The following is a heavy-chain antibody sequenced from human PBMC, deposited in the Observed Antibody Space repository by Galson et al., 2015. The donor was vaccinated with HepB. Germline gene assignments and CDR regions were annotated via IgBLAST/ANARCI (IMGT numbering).Heavy chain of an antibody. CDR2: TAHNGNRE. D-gene: IGHD5-12*01. CDR3: AKDQGSYDFSYYGLDV. Sequence: SLRLSCAASGFAFSSYAMHWVREAPGKGLEWVAGTAHNGNREYSGDSVRGRFTIARDNSKNTLYLEIKSLRAEDTAVYYCAKDQGSYDFSYYGLDVWGQGTTVSVSS. CDR1: GFAFSSYA. J-gene: IGHJ6*02. V-gene: IGHV3-30*18.